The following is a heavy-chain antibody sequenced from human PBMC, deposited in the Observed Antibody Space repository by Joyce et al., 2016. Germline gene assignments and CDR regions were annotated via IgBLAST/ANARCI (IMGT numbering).Heavy chain of an antibody. Sequence: QVQLVESGGGVVQPGRSLRLSRAASGLTLSNYGVHWVRQAPGKGMEWVAVISYDGIYKYYADAVKGRFTISRDNSKNTVFLEMNSLRAEDTAVYYCAKILTATYSSGWFLDYWGQGTLVTVSS. V-gene: IGHV3-30*18. J-gene: IGHJ4*02. CDR3: AKILTATYSSGWFLDY. D-gene: IGHD6-25*01. CDR1: GLTLSNYG. CDR2: ISYDGIYK.